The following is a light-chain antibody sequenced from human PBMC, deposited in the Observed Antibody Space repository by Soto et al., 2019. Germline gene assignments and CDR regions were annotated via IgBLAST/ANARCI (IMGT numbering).Light chain of an antibody. Sequence: QSALTQPASVSGSPGQSITISCTGTSSDVGGYNYVSWYQQHPGKAPKLMIYDVSNRPSGVSNRFSGSKSGNTASLIISGLQADDEDDYYCSSDTSSSTHLYVFGAGTKLTVL. CDR2: DVS. CDR1: SSDVGGYNY. J-gene: IGLJ1*01. V-gene: IGLV2-14*01. CDR3: SSDTSSSTHLYV.